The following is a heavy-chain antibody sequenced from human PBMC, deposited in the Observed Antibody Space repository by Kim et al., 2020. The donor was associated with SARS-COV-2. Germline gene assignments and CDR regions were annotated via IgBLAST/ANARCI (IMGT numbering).Heavy chain of an antibody. CDR3: ATFIAAAGFDY. CDR2: T. Sequence: TNYNPSLKSRVTIAVDTSKNQFSLKLSSVTAADTAVYYCATFIAAAGFDYWGQGTLVTVSS. D-gene: IGHD6-13*01. V-gene: IGHV4-34*01. J-gene: IGHJ4*02.